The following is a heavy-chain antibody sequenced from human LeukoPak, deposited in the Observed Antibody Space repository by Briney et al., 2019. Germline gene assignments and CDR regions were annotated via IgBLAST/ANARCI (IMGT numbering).Heavy chain of an antibody. V-gene: IGHV4-38-2*02. CDR2: IYHSGST. CDR3: ARVANFSPVLT. Sequence: SETLSLTCTVSGYSISSGYYWGWIRQPPGKGLEWIGSIYHSGSTYYNPSLKSRVTISVDTSKNQFSLKLSSVTAADTAVYYCARVANFSPVLTWGQGTLVTVSS. D-gene: IGHD2/OR15-2a*01. J-gene: IGHJ5*02. CDR1: GYSISSGYY.